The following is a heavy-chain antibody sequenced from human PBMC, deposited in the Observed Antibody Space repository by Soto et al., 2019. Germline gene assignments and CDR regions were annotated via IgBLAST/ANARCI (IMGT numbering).Heavy chain of an antibody. J-gene: IGHJ4*02. CDR2: INLNSGAT. CDR1: GYTFIGYY. D-gene: IGHD3-10*01. V-gene: IGHV1-2*02. Sequence: QVQLVQSGAEVKKPGASVKVSCKASGYTFIGYYMHWVRQAPGQGLEWMGWINLNSGATNYAQKFQGRVTMTRDTSISTAFMELSRLRSDDSAVYYCARGYRKVRGVMISKLIDYWGQGTLVTVSS. CDR3: ARGYRKVRGVMISKLIDY.